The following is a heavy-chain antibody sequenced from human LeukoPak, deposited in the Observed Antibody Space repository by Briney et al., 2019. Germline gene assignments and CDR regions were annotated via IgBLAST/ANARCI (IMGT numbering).Heavy chain of an antibody. V-gene: IGHV4-34*01. CDR2: INHSGST. D-gene: IGHD6-13*01. J-gene: IGHJ4*02. CDR3: AGVSYSSSWYYLDF. CDR1: GGSFSGYY. Sequence: SETLPLTCAVYGGSFSGYYWSWIRQPPGKGLEWIGEINHSGSTNYNPSLKSRVTISVDTSKNQFSLKLSSVTAADTAVYYCAGVSYSSSWYYLDFWGQGTLVTVSS.